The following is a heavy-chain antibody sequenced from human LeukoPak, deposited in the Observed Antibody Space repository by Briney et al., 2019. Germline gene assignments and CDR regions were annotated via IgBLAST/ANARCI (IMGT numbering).Heavy chain of an antibody. Sequence: SETLSLTCSVSGGSISSSSYYWGWIHQPLGKGLDWIGSINDSGDTYHNPSLKSRVTISVDTSKNQFSLKLSSVTAADTAVYYCASPSCSSSSYDYWGQGTLVTVSS. CDR3: ASPSCSSSSYDY. CDR2: INDSGDT. V-gene: IGHV4-39*01. J-gene: IGHJ4*02. D-gene: IGHD6-6*01. CDR1: GGSISSSSYY.